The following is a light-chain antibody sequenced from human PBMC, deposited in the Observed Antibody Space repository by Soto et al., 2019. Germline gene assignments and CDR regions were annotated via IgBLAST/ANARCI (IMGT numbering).Light chain of an antibody. V-gene: IGLV2-8*01. CDR3: SSYGGSDNLI. J-gene: IGLJ2*01. Sequence: QSALTQPPSASGSPGQSVTISCTGSNNDLGGYNYVSWYQHHPGRAPKLIIYEVRERPSGVPDRFSGSKSGNTASLTVSGLQAEDEADYYCSSYGGSDNLIFGGGTKLTVL. CDR2: EVR. CDR1: NNDLGGYNY.